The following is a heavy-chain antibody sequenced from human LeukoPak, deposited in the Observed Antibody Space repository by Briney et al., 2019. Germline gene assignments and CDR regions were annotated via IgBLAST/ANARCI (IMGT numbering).Heavy chain of an antibody. V-gene: IGHV7-4-1*02. D-gene: IGHD3-16*02. J-gene: IGHJ4*02. CDR1: GYTFTNYA. CDR3: ARAFQSLGGLSLPDY. Sequence: ASVKVSCKASGYTFTNYAMNWVRQAPGQGLEWMGWIHPSTGNPSYAQGFTGRFVFSLDTSVSTTYLQVSSLKAEDTAVYFCARAFQSLGGLSLPDYWGQGTLVTVSS. CDR2: IHPSTGNP.